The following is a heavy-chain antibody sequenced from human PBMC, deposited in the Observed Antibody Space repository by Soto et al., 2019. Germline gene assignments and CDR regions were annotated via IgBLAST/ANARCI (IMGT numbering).Heavy chain of an antibody. V-gene: IGHV1-69*10. Sequence: ASVKVSCKASGYTFTSYGISWVRQAPGQGLEWMGWIISHHGTAKYAQKFPGRVTITADTSTSTACMELSSLRSEDTAVYYWAGVMSVGGMDVWGQGTTVTVSS. CDR2: IISHHGTA. CDR1: GYTFTSYG. CDR3: AGVMSVGGMDV. J-gene: IGHJ6*02. D-gene: IGHD2-15*01.